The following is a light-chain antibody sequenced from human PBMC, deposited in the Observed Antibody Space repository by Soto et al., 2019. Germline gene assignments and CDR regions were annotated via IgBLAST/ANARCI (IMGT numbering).Light chain of an antibody. V-gene: IGKV1-39*01. CDR2: AAS. CDR3: QQSYSTPRT. J-gene: IGKJ1*01. Sequence: DIQITQSPSSLSSSVLDRFTITCRASQSISSYLNWYQQKPGKAPKLLIYAASSLQSGVPSRFSGSGSGTDFTLTISSLQPEDFATYYCQQSYSTPRTFGQGTKVDTK. CDR1: QSISSY.